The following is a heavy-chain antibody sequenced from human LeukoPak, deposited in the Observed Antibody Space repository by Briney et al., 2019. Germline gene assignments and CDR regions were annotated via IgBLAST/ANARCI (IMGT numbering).Heavy chain of an antibody. J-gene: IGHJ4*02. CDR3: AGAGSETQWRAFDF. CDR2: IWYDGSNK. CDR1: GLTFRNYG. D-gene: IGHD6-19*01. V-gene: IGHV3-33*03. Sequence: PGGSLRLSCAASGLTFRNYGMHWVRQAPGKGLEWVAVIWYDGSNKYYAGSVKGRFTISRENAKNSLYLQMNSLTAGDTAVYYCAGAGSETQWRAFDFWGQGALVTVFS.